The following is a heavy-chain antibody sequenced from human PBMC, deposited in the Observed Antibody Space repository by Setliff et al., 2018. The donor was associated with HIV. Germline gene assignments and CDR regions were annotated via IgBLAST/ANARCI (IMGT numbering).Heavy chain of an antibody. CDR3: ARHRPWEVDVFDI. D-gene: IGHD1-26*01. Sequence: PSETLSLTCSVSGGSMRNYYWSWIRQPPRKGLEWVGYISYNGITTYNPSLKSRVTISVDTSKNQFSLKLTSVTAADTVAYYCARHRPWEVDVFDIWGQGTMVTVSS. CDR2: ISYNGIT. V-gene: IGHV4-59*08. CDR1: GGSMRNYY. J-gene: IGHJ3*02.